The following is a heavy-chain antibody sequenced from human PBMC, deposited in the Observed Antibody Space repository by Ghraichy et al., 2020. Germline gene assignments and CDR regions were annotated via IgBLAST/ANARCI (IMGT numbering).Heavy chain of an antibody. J-gene: IGHJ4*02. Sequence: GGSLRLSCAASGFTFSSYAMSWVRPAPGKGLEWVSAISGSGGSTYYADSVKGRFTISRDNSKNTMYLQMNRLRAEDPAVYYCAKVVAVAGYFDYWGQGTLVTVSS. D-gene: IGHD6-19*01. V-gene: IGHV3-23*01. CDR1: GFTFSSYA. CDR2: ISGSGGST. CDR3: AKVVAVAGYFDY.